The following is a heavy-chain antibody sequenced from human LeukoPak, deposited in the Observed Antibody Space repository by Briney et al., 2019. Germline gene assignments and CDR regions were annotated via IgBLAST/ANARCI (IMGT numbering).Heavy chain of an antibody. CDR3: ARRGPRMVRNYDILTGYQKPSSLDY. V-gene: IGHV4-34*01. CDR2: INHSGST. CDR1: GSSISNKY. J-gene: IGHJ4*02. Sequence: SETLSLTCTVSGSSISNKYWSWIRQPPGKGLEWIGEINHSGSTNYNPSLKGRVTISVDTSKNQFSLKLSSVTAADTAVYYCARRGPRMVRNYDILTGYQKPSSLDYWGQGTLVTVSS. D-gene: IGHD3-9*01.